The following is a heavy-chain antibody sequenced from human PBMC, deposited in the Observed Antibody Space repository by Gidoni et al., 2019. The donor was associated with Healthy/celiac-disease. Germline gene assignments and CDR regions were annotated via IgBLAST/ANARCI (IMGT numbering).Heavy chain of an antibody. CDR1: GFTFSSYS. J-gene: IGHJ5*02. Sequence: EVQLVESGGCLVKPGGSLRLSCAASGFTFSSYSMNWVRQAPGKGLEWVSSISSSSSYIYYADSVKGRFTISRDNAKNSLYLQMNSLRAEDTAVYYCAGDGSSSGFGWFDPWGQGTLVTVSS. CDR3: AGDGSSSGFGWFDP. D-gene: IGHD6-6*01. CDR2: ISSSSSYI. V-gene: IGHV3-21*01.